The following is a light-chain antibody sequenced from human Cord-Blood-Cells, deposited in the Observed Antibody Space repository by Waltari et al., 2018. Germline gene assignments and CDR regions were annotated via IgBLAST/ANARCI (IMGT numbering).Light chain of an antibody. Sequence: QSALTQPASVSGSPGQSITLSCTGTSSHVGGYNYVSWYQQHPGKAPKLMIYDVSKRPSGVSNRFSGSKSGNTASLTISGLQAEDEADYYCSSYTSSSTVVFGGGTKLTVL. CDR3: SSYTSSSTVV. J-gene: IGLJ2*01. V-gene: IGLV2-14*01. CDR2: DVS. CDR1: SSHVGGYNY.